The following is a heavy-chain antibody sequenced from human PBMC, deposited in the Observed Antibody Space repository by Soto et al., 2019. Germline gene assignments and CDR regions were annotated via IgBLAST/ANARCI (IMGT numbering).Heavy chain of an antibody. J-gene: IGHJ6*02. CDR2: ISSRSDI. V-gene: IGHV3-21*01. CDR3: AREDTAWPLAYGLDV. Sequence: GGSLRLSCVGSGFTFSTYSINWVRQAPGKGLEWVSSISSRSDIYYADSVKGRFTISRDNAKNSVSLQMNSLRAEDTAVYYCAREDTAWPLAYGLDVWGQGTTVTVSS. CDR1: GFTFSTYS. D-gene: IGHD2-21*02.